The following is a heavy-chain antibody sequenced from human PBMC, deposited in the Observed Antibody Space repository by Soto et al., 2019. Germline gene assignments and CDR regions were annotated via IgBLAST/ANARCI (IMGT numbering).Heavy chain of an antibody. CDR3: AREYCRGGSCYGVDY. Sequence: GASVKVSCKASGYTFSDFGISWVRQAPGQGLEWMGWISPYNGDTKFTQKLQGRVTMTADTSTGTAYMELRSLRSDDTAVYYCAREYCRGGSCYGVDYWGQGTLVTVSS. D-gene: IGHD2-15*01. J-gene: IGHJ4*02. CDR1: GYTFSDFG. CDR2: ISPYNGDT. V-gene: IGHV1-18*01.